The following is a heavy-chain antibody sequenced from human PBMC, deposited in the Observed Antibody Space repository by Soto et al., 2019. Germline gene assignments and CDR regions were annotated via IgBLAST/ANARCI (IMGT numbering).Heavy chain of an antibody. CDR2: INPHSGDT. CDR3: APSRISIAGAGETEYSFDY. D-gene: IGHD6-19*01. V-gene: IGHV1-2*04. J-gene: IGHJ4*02. Sequence: SVKVSRKASGYPLPSYVIRWVRQAPGQGLEWMGWINPHSGDTNYTQKFQGWVNMTRDTSISTAYMELSRLRSEDTAGYYCAPSRISIAGAGETEYSFDYWGQG. CDR1: GYPLPSYV.